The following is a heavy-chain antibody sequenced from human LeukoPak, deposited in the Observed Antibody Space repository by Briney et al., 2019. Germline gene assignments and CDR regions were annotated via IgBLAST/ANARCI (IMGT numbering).Heavy chain of an antibody. CDR1: GFTFSSYG. J-gene: IGHJ3*02. CDR2: IWYDGSNK. CDR3: AKVRSGRDGYPFDI. D-gene: IGHD5-24*01. V-gene: IGHV3-33*06. Sequence: GRSLRLSCAASGFTFSSYGMHWVRQAPGKGLEWVAVIWYDGSNKYYADSVKGRFTISRDNSKNTLYLQMNSLRAEDTAVYYCAKVRSGRDGYPFDIWGQGTMVTVPS.